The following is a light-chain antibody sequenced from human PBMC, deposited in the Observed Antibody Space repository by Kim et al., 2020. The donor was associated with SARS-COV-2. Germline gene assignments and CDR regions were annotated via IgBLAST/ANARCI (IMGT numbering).Light chain of an antibody. V-gene: IGLV1-44*01. CDR2: SSR. CDR1: SSNIGTNY. CDR3: VAWDDSLNGPV. Sequence: QSVLTQAPSASGPPGQRVTISCSGSSSNIGTNYVNWYRQVPGTAPQLLIYSSRQRPSGIPARFSGSKSGTSASLVISGLQSEDEADYYCVAWDDSLNGPVFGPGTKVTVL. J-gene: IGLJ1*01.